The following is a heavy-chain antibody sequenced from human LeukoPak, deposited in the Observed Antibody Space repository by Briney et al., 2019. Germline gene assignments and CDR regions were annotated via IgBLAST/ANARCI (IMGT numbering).Heavy chain of an antibody. D-gene: IGHD3-10*01. CDR2: INHSGST. CDR3: ARIEWFGECLNDY. CDR1: GGSFSGYY. V-gene: IGHV4-34*01. Sequence: PSETLSLTCAVYGGSFSGYYWSWIRQPPGKGLEWIGEINHSGSTNYSPSLKSRVTISVDTSKNQFSLKLTPVTAADTAVYYCARIEWFGECLNDYWGQGTLVTVSS. J-gene: IGHJ4*02.